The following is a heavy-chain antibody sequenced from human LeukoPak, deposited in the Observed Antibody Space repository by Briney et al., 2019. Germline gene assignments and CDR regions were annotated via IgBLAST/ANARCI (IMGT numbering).Heavy chain of an antibody. D-gene: IGHD1-26*01. V-gene: IGHV1-8*03. J-gene: IGHJ4*02. CDR1: GYTFTSYD. CDR3: ARVGTVGASSEYYFDY. CDR2: MNPNSGNT. Sequence: ASVKVSCKASGYTFTSYDINWVRQATGQGLEWMGWMNPNSGNTGYAQKFQGRVTITRNTSISTAYMELSSLRSEDTAVYYCARVGTVGASSEYYFDYWGQGTLVTVSS.